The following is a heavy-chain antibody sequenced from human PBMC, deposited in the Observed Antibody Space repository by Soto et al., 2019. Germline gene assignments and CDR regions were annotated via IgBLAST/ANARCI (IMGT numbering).Heavy chain of an antibody. CDR1: GYSFSRYW. J-gene: IGHJ4*02. D-gene: IGHD3-22*01. CDR2: IYPGDSDT. Sequence: PGESLKISCQGSGYSFSRYWIAWVRQTPGKGLEWMGLIYPGDSDTRYSPSFQGQVTISADKSITTAYLQWSSLKASDTAIYYCARDTFSGDSRGQHYWGQGTLVTVSS. CDR3: ARDTFSGDSRGQHY. V-gene: IGHV5-51*01.